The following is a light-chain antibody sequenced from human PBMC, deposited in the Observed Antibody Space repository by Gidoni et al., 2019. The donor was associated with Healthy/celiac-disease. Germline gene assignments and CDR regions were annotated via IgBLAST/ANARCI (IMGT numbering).Light chain of an antibody. CDR3: QQSYSTPRT. CDR2: AAS. V-gene: IGKV1-39*01. J-gene: IGKJ5*01. CDR1: QSIHSY. Sequence: DIQMTQSPSSLSASVGDRVTITCRASQSIHSYLNWYQQKPGKAPKLLIYAASSLQSGVPSRFSGSGSGTDFTLTISSLQPEDFATYYCQQSYSTPRTFXXXTRLEIK.